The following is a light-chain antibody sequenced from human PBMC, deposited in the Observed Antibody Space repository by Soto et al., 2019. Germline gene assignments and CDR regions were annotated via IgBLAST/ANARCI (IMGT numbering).Light chain of an antibody. V-gene: IGKV3-15*01. J-gene: IGKJ5*01. Sequence: EIVMTQSPATLSVSPGERATLSCRASRTVTTNLAWYHQKPGQAPRLLIYGASIRATGIPARFSGSGSGTEFTLTISSLQSEDFAVYYCQQYGSSPITFGQGTRLEIK. CDR1: RTVTTN. CDR2: GAS. CDR3: QQYGSSPIT.